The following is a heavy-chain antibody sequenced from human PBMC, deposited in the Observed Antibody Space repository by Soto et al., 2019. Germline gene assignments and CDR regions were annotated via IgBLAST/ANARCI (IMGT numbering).Heavy chain of an antibody. CDR3: ARNTRLAHYYFDY. J-gene: IGHJ4*02. CDR1: GGSISSYY. Sequence: PSETLSLTCTVSGGSISSYYWSWIRQPPGKGLEWIGYIYYSGSTNYNPSLKSRVTISVDTSKNQFSLKLSSVTAADTAVYYCARNTRLAHYYFDYWGQGTLVTVSS. V-gene: IGHV4-59*01. CDR2: IYYSGST.